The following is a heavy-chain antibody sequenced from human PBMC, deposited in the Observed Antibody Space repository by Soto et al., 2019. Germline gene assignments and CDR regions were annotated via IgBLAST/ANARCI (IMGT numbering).Heavy chain of an antibody. Sequence: PGGSLRLSCSASVFPFSSYAMHWVRQAPGKGLEYVSAISSNGGSTYYADSVKGRFTISRDNSKNTLYLQMSSLRAEDTAVYYCAKDPFGVVITSRYYFDYWGQGTLVTVSS. CDR1: VFPFSSYA. CDR3: AKDPFGVVITSRYYFDY. V-gene: IGHV3-64D*08. CDR2: ISSNGGST. D-gene: IGHD3-3*01. J-gene: IGHJ4*02.